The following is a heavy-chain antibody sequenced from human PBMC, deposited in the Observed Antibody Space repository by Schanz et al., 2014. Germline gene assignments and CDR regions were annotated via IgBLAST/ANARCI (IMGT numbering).Heavy chain of an antibody. V-gene: IGHV3-23*01. CDR3: ARCEDY. CDR1: GFTFDTYW. J-gene: IGHJ4*02. CDR2: TKAGGRDI. Sequence: EVQMLESGGGLVQPGGSLRLSCVASGFTFDTYWMSWVRQAPGKGLEWLSYTKAGGRDIHYADSVKGRFIISRDNSKNTLYLQMNSLRAEDTAVYYCARCEDYWGQGTLVTVSS.